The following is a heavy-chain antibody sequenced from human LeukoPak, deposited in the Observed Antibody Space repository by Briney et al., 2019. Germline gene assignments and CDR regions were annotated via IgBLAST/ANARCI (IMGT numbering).Heavy chain of an antibody. CDR2: IYSGGST. V-gene: IGHV3-53*01. Sequence: GGSLRLSCAASGFTVSSNYMSWVRQAPGKGLEWVSVIYSGGSTYYADSVKGRFTISRDNSKNTLYLQMNSLRAEDTAVYYCARGRDLYDSSRYYSETTTYYYYYYMDVWGKGTTVTVSS. CDR1: GFTVSSNY. D-gene: IGHD3-22*01. J-gene: IGHJ6*03. CDR3: ARGRDLYDSSRYYSETTTYYYYYYMDV.